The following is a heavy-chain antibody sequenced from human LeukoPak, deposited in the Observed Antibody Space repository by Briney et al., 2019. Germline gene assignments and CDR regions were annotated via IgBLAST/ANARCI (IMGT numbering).Heavy chain of an antibody. CDR3: AKRVVIKSTDYFYYYIHV. D-gene: IGHD3-3*01. Sequence: SGGSLRLSCEASGFSFSYYGMHWVRQAPGKGLEWVAFIRYDGSNKYYADSVKGRFTVSRDNSQSTLYLQMNSLRVEDTAVYYCAKRVVIKSTDYFYYYIHVWGKGTTVTVSS. V-gene: IGHV3-30*02. CDR1: GFSFSYYG. J-gene: IGHJ6*03. CDR2: IRYDGSNK.